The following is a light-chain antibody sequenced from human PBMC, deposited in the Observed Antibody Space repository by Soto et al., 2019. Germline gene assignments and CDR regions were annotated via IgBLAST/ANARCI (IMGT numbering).Light chain of an antibody. J-gene: IGKJ2*01. V-gene: IGKV3-20*01. CDR3: QHFGGSSYT. CDR2: GAS. CDR1: QSVNSNY. Sequence: DIVLTQSPGTLSLSPGETATRSCRASQSVNSNYLAWYQQKPGQAPSLLIYGASARATGIPDRFSGSGSGTDFTLAISRLEPEDFEVYYCQHFGGSSYTFGQGTKLEIK.